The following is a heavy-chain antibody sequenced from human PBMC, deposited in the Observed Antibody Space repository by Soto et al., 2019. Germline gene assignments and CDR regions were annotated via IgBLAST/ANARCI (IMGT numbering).Heavy chain of an antibody. CDR1: GFTFSNYW. J-gene: IGHJ4*02. Sequence: EVQLVESGGGLVQPGGSLRLSCAASGFTFSNYWMHWVRQAPGKGLVWVSRINSDGSSTMYADSVKGRFTIFRDNAKNTLYLQMNSLRAEDTAVYYCARDPAPIGWYDYWGQGTLVTVSS. CDR2: INSDGSST. V-gene: IGHV3-74*03. CDR3: ARDPAPIGWYDY. D-gene: IGHD6-19*01.